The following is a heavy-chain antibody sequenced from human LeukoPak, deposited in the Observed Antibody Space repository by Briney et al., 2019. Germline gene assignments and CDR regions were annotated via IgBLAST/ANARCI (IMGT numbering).Heavy chain of an antibody. J-gene: IGHJ3*02. CDR2: IKQDGSEK. Sequence: PGGSLRLSCAASGFTFSSYWMSWVRQAPGKWLEWVANIKQDGSEKNYVDAVKGRFTISRDNAKNSLYLQMNSLRDEDTAVYYCARDRIVVVVAAKGSDAFDIWGQGTMVTVSS. CDR1: GFTFSSYW. D-gene: IGHD2-15*01. CDR3: ARDRIVVVVAAKGSDAFDI. V-gene: IGHV3-7*01.